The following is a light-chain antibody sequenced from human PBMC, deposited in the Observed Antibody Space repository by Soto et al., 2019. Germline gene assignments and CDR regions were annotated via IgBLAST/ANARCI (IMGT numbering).Light chain of an antibody. J-gene: IGKJ1*01. V-gene: IGKV1-5*01. CDR2: DAS. CDR3: QQYNSYSE. Sequence: DIQMTQSPSTLSASVGDRVTITCRASQSISTWLAWYQQKPGKAPKLLIYDASSLESGVPSRLSGSGSGTEFTLTIRSLQPDDFATYYCQQYNSYSEFGQGTKVDIK. CDR1: QSISTW.